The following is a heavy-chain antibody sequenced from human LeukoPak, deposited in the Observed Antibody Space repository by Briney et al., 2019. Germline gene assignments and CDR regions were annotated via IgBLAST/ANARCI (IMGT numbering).Heavy chain of an antibody. J-gene: IGHJ6*02. CDR3: AKGSIQLWNYFYYYYGMDV. D-gene: IGHD5-18*01. V-gene: IGHV3-23*01. CDR1: GFTFSSYA. CDR2: ISGSGGST. Sequence: GGSLRLSCAASGFTFSSYAMSWVRQAPGKGLEWVSAISGSGGSTYYADSVKSRFTISRDNSKNTLYLQMNSLRAEDTAVYYCAKGSIQLWNYFYYYYGMDVWGQGTTVTVSS.